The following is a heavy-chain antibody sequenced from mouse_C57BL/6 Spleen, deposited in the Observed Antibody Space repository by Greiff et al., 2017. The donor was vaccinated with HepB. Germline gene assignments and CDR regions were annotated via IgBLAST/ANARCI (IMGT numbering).Heavy chain of an antibody. Sequence: VQLQESGAELVKPGASVKLSCKASGYTFTSYWMHWVKQRPGQGLEWIGMIHPNSGSTNYNEKFKSKATLTVDKSSSTAYMQLSSLTSEDSAVYYCARYYGSREPSWFAYWGQGTLVTVSA. V-gene: IGHV1-64*01. J-gene: IGHJ3*01. CDR1: GYTFTSYW. CDR3: ARYYGSREPSWFAY. CDR2: IHPNSGST. D-gene: IGHD1-1*01.